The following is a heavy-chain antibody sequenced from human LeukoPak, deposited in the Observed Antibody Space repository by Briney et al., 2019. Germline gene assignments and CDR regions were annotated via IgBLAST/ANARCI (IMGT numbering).Heavy chain of an antibody. CDR1: GFTFDDYA. V-gene: IGHV3-9*03. CDR3: AKGGIAVAGEIDY. CDR2: ISWNSGSI. Sequence: PGGSLRLSCAASGFTFDDYAMHWVRQAPGKGLEWVSGISWNSGSIGYADSVKGRFTISRDNAKNSLYLQMNSLRAEDMALYYCAKGGIAVAGEIDYWGQGTLVTVSS. J-gene: IGHJ4*02. D-gene: IGHD6-19*01.